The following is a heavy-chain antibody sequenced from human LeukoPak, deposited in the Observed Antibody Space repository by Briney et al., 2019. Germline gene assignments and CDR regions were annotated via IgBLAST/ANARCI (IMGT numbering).Heavy chain of an antibody. CDR3: ARDSPVYYDSSGYYNPNFDY. Sequence: PGRSLRLSCAASGFTFSSYAMHCVRQAPGKGLEWVAVISYDGSNKYYADSVKGRFTISRDNSKDTLYLQMNSLRAEDTAVYYCARDSPVYYDSSGYYNPNFDYWGQGTLVTVSS. CDR1: GFTFSSYA. J-gene: IGHJ4*02. CDR2: ISYDGSNK. V-gene: IGHV3-30-3*01. D-gene: IGHD3-22*01.